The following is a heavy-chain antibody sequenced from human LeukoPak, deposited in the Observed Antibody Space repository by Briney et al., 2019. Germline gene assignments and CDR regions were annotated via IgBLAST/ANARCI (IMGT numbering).Heavy chain of an antibody. J-gene: IGHJ4*02. V-gene: IGHV3-66*01. CDR3: ARAKIGYSYLIDY. Sequence: PGGSLRLSCAASGFTVSSNYMSWVRQTPGKGLEWVSVIYSGGSTYYADSVKGRFTISRDNFKNTLFLQMNSLTVEDTAVYYCARAKIGYSYLIDYWGQGTLVTVSS. CDR1: GFTVSSNY. CDR2: IYSGGST. D-gene: IGHD5-18*01.